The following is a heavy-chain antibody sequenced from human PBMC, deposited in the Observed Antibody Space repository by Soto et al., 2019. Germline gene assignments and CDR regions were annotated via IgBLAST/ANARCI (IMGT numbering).Heavy chain of an antibody. CDR1: GGSISSGGYY. D-gene: IGHD6-19*01. Sequence: SETLSLTCTVSGGSISSGGYYSSWIRQHPGKGLEWIGYIYYSGSTYYNPSLKSRVTISVDTSKNQFSLKLSSVTAADTAVYYCARAFGQWLVDDYWGQGTLVTVSS. V-gene: IGHV4-31*03. CDR3: ARAFGQWLVDDY. J-gene: IGHJ4*02. CDR2: IYYSGST.